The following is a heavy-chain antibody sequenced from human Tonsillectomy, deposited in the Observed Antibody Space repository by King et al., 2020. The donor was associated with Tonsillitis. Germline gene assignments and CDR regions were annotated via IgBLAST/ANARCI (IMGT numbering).Heavy chain of an antibody. CDR3: ARVALGMIVVATDYYFDY. CDR2: ITRSSNFI. CDR1: GFTFSSDS. J-gene: IGHJ4*02. D-gene: IGHD3-22*01. V-gene: IGHV3-21*01. Sequence: VQLVESGGGLVKPGGSLRLSCAASGFTFSSDSMSLVRQAPGKGLERVSSITRSSNFIYYADSVKGRVTISRDNAKNSLYLQMNSLRAEDTAVYYCARVALGMIVVATDYYFDYWGQGTLVTVSS.